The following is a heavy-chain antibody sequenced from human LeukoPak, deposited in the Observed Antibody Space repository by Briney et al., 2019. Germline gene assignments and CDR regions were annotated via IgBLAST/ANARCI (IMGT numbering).Heavy chain of an antibody. CDR3: AREGPTGAAMLDYYYMDV. CDR1: GYTFTGYY. J-gene: IGHJ6*03. Sequence: ASVKVSCKASGYTFTGYYMHWVRQAPGQGLEWMGWINPNSGGTNYAQKFQGRVTMTRDTSISTAYMELSGLRSDDTAVYYCAREGPTGAAMLDYYYMDVWGKGTTVTVSS. CDR2: INPNSGGT. D-gene: IGHD2-2*01. V-gene: IGHV1-2*02.